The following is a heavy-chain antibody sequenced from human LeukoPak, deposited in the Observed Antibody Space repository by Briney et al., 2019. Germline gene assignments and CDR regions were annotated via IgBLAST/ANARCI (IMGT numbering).Heavy chain of an antibody. CDR2: IYYSGST. Sequence: SETLSLTCTVSGGSISNNNYNWGWIRQPPGKGLEWIGSIYYSGSTNYNPSLKSRVTISVDTSKNQFSLKLSSVTAADTAVYYCARHYDYSNYEGVLVRFYGMDVWGQGTTVTVSS. V-gene: IGHV4-39*01. CDR1: GGSISNNNYN. D-gene: IGHD4-11*01. J-gene: IGHJ6*02. CDR3: ARHYDYSNYEGVLVRFYGMDV.